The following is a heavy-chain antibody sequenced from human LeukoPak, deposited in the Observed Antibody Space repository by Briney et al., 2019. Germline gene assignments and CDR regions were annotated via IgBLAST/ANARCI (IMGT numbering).Heavy chain of an antibody. CDR2: IKQDGSEK. J-gene: IGHJ4*02. CDR3: ARDLAVAGTKDY. CDR1: GFTFSNYW. D-gene: IGHD6-19*01. V-gene: IGHV3-7*01. Sequence: GGSLRLSCAASGFTFSNYWMSWVRQAPGKGLEGVADIKQDGSEKYYVDSVKGRFTISRDNAKNSLYLQMNSLRAEDTAVYYCARDLAVAGTKDYWGQGTLVTVSS.